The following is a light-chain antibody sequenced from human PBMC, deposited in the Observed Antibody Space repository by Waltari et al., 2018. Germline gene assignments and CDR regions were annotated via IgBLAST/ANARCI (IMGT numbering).Light chain of an antibody. CDR1: SSHVGGYNY. V-gene: IGLV2-14*01. CDR3: SSYTGSSIRYV. J-gene: IGLJ1*01. CDR2: GVS. Sequence: QSDLTQPASVSGSPGQSITISCTGTSSHVGGYNYVSWYQQHPGKAPKLMIYGVSNRPSGVSNRFSGSKSGNTASLTISGLQAEDEADYYCSSYTGSSIRYVFGTGTKVTVL.